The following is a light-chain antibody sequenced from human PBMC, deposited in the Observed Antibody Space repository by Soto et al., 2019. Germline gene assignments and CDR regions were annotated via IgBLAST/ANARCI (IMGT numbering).Light chain of an antibody. Sequence: EIVLTQSPGTLSLSPGERATLSCRASQSVSSSCLAWYQQKPGQAPRLLIYGASSRATGIPDRFSASGSGKDFTLTIIGLEPEDFAVYYCQQYGSSLITFGQGTRLEIK. V-gene: IGKV3-20*01. CDR2: GAS. CDR1: QSVSSSC. CDR3: QQYGSSLIT. J-gene: IGKJ5*01.